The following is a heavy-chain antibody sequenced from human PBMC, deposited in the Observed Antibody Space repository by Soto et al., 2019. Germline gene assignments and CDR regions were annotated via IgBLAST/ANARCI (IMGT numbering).Heavy chain of an antibody. D-gene: IGHD2-15*01. CDR1: GDSLCSSSYY. V-gene: IGHV4-39*01. Sequence: PSETLSLTCTVSGDSLCSSSYYWGWIRQPPGKGLEWIGSIYYSGSTYYNPSLKSRVTISVDTSKNRFSLKLTSVTAADTAVYYCARSCGSSGGSCYRHWGQGTLVTVSS. CDR3: ARSCGSSGGSCYRH. J-gene: IGHJ4*02. CDR2: IYYSGST.